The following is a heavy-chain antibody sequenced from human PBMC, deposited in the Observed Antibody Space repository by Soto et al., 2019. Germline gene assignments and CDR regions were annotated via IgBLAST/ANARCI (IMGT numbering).Heavy chain of an antibody. CDR3: AIEVWGRVWYYLDS. J-gene: IGHJ4*02. V-gene: IGHV1-69*01. D-gene: IGHD2-21*01. CDR2: IIPVFGTT. CDR1: RGTFNSFG. Sequence: QVHVVQSGAEVKQPGSSVKVTCKAFRGTFNSFGINWVRPAPGHGLEWMGGIIPVFGTTKYAQKFRDRVTLVSDGATSTSYMELRSLTSDDKAVYYCAIEVWGRVWYYLDSWGQGTLVTVSS.